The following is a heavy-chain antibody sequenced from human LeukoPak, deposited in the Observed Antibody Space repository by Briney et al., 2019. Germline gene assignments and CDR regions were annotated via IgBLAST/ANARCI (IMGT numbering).Heavy chain of an antibody. V-gene: IGHV1-69*13. Sequence: GASVKVSCKASGGTFSSYAISWVRQAPGQGLEWMGGIIPIFGTANYAQKFQGRVTITADESTSTAYMELSSLRSEDTAVYYCARDALGCSSTSCYREYYGMDVWGKGTTVTVSS. CDR3: ARDALGCSSTSCYREYYGMDV. CDR1: GGTFSSYA. D-gene: IGHD2-2*01. CDR2: IIPIFGTA. J-gene: IGHJ6*04.